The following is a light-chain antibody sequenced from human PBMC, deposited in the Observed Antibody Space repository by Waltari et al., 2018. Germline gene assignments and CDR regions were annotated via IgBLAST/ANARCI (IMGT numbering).Light chain of an antibody. CDR2: EVS. J-gene: IGLJ2*01. CDR1: SRAVGGYNY. Sequence: QSALTQPASVSGSPGPSIPISCTGTSRAVGGYNYVSWYQQHPGKAPKLMIYEVSNRPSGVSNRFSGSKSGNTASLTISGLQAEDEADYYCSSYTSSSTPHVVFGGGTKLTVL. V-gene: IGLV2-14*01. CDR3: SSYTSSSTPHVV.